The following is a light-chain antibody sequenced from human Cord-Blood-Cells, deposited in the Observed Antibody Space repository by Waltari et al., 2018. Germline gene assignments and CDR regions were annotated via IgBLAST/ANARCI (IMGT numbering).Light chain of an antibody. CDR3: QQSYSTPYT. CDR1: QSISSY. V-gene: IGKV1-39*01. Sequence: DIQMTQSPSSLSASVGDRVTITCRASQSISSYLNWYQQKPGKAPKLLIYAASSLQSGVPSRFSGSGSVTDFTLTSSSLQPGDFATYYCQQSYSTPYTFGQGTKLEIK. CDR2: AAS. J-gene: IGKJ2*01.